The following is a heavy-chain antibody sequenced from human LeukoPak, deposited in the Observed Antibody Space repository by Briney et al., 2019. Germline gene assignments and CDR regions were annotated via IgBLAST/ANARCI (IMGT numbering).Heavy chain of an antibody. CDR2: IYRGGST. V-gene: IGHV3-66*02. D-gene: IGHD5/OR15-5a*01. CDR3: ARSTLDY. CDR1: GFTLSINY. Sequence: GGSLRLSCAASGFTLSINYMSCVRQAPGKGVEWVLVIYRGGSTYYAGSVKGRFTISRDNSKNTLYLQMNSLRAEDTAVYYCARSTLDYWGQGTLVTVSS. J-gene: IGHJ4*02.